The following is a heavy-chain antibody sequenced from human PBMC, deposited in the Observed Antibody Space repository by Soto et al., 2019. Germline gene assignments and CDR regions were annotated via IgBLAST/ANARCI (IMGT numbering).Heavy chain of an antibody. D-gene: IGHD5-12*01. J-gene: IGHJ6*02. CDR3: ARESPRGGYDRSNYYYGMDV. CDR1: GFTFSSYS. Sequence: GGSLRLSCAASGFTFSSYSMNWVRQAPGKGLEWVSYISSRSGTISYGDAVKGRFTISRDNAKNSLFLQMNSLRDEDTAVYYCARESPRGGYDRSNYYYGMDVWGQGTTVTVSS. CDR2: ISSRSGTI. V-gene: IGHV3-48*02.